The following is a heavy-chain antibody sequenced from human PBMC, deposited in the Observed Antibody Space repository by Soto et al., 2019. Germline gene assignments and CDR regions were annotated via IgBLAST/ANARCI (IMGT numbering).Heavy chain of an antibody. D-gene: IGHD2-2*01. CDR3: AKDPPWTVGPLAMDV. J-gene: IGHJ6*02. Sequence: EGSLRLSCGASGFTFSTHAMSWVRQAPGKGLEWVSTFSGSGGNIYYAESVKGRLTISRDDSKNTLYLQMNSLRVEDTAVYYCAKDPPWTVGPLAMDVWRQRTTVP. CDR2: FSGSGGNI. CDR1: GFTFSTHA. V-gene: IGHV3-23*01.